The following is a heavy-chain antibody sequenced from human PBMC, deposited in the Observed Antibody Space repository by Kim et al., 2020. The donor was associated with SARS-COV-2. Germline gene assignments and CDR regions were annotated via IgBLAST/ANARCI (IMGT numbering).Heavy chain of an antibody. J-gene: IGHJ2*01. CDR1: GGTFSSYA. V-gene: IGHV1-69*13. D-gene: IGHD5-18*01. CDR3: ARAGIQLWSTRWYFDL. Sequence: SVKVSCKASGGTFSSYAISWVRQAPGQGLEWMGGIIPIFGTANYAQKFQGRVTITADESTSTAYMELSSLRSEDAAVYYCARAGIQLWSTRWYFDLWGRGTLVTVSS. CDR2: IIPIFGTA.